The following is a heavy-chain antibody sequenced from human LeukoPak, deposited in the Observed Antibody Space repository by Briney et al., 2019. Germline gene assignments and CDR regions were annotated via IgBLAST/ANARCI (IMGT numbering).Heavy chain of an antibody. Sequence: ASVKVSCKASGYTFTGYYMHWVRQAPGQGLEWMGRINPNSGGTNYAEKFQGRVTMTTDTSISTAYMDLSRLTSDDTAVYYCARDSSNWSAFDSWGQGTLVAVSS. CDR1: GYTFTGYY. V-gene: IGHV1-2*06. J-gene: IGHJ4*02. D-gene: IGHD6-13*01. CDR3: ARDSSNWSAFDS. CDR2: INPNSGGT.